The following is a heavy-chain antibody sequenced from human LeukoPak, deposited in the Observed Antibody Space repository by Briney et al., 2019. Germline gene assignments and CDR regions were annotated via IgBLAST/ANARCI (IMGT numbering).Heavy chain of an antibody. CDR3: ARDHGGSYPFDY. CDR1: GYTFTSYG. Sequence: ASVKVSCKASGYTFTSYGISWVRRAPGQGLGWMGWISAYNGNTNYAQKLQGRVTMTTDTSTSTAYMELRSLRSDDTAVYHCARDHGGSYPFDYWGQGTLVTVSS. CDR2: ISAYNGNT. J-gene: IGHJ4*02. V-gene: IGHV1-18*01. D-gene: IGHD1-26*01.